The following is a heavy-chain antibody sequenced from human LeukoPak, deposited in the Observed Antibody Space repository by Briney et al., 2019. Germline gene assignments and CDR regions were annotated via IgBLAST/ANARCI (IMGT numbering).Heavy chain of an antibody. CDR3: ARHRVIAVAGTPHYFDY. CDR1: GGSINSYY. Sequence: LETLSLTCTVSGGSINSYYWSWIRQPPGKGLEWIGFIYYSGSTNYNPSLKSRVTISVDTSENQFSLKLSSVTAADTAVYYCARHRVIAVAGTPHYFDYWGQGTLVTVSS. D-gene: IGHD6-19*01. CDR2: IYYSGST. J-gene: IGHJ4*02. V-gene: IGHV4-59*08.